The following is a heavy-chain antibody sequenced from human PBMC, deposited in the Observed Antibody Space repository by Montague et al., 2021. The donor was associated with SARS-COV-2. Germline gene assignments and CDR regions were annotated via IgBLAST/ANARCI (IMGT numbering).Heavy chain of an antibody. J-gene: IGHJ6*02. Sequence: SETLSLTCAVYGGSFSGYYWSWIRQPPGKGLEWIGEINHSGSTNYNPSLKSRVTISVDTSKNQFSLKLSSVTAADTAAYYCARGPHSSIWNYYYSYGMDVWGQGTTVTVSS. CDR1: GGSFSGYY. CDR2: INHSGST. D-gene: IGHD6-13*01. V-gene: IGHV4-34*01. CDR3: ARGPHSSIWNYYYSYGMDV.